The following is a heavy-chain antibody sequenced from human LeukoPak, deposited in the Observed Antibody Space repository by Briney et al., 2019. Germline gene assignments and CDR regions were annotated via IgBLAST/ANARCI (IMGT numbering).Heavy chain of an antibody. Sequence: GGSLRLSCAASGFTFSSYWMSWVRQAPGKGLEWVANINLDGNGRFYVDSVKGRLTISRDNNKKSVYLQMNSLRAEDTAVHYCARDTDDFQGLDIWGQGTRVTVSS. D-gene: IGHD3-3*01. CDR2: INLDGNGR. V-gene: IGHV3-7*01. J-gene: IGHJ3*02. CDR1: GFTFSSYW. CDR3: ARDTDDFQGLDI.